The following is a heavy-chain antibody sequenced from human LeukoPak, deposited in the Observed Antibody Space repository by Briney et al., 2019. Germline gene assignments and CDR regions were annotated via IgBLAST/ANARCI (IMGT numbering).Heavy chain of an antibody. V-gene: IGHV3-21*06. CDR2: ISFSSSHI. CDR1: GFIFSNYG. J-gene: IGHJ4*02. Sequence: GGSLRLSCAASGFIFSNYGMSWVRQAPGKGLEWVASISFSSSHIYYADSIQGRFTISRDNAENSLYLQMNSLRAEDTAVYYCAKDIAYGWGSYWAFFDYWGQGTLVTVSS. D-gene: IGHD3-10*01. CDR3: AKDIAYGWGSYWAFFDY.